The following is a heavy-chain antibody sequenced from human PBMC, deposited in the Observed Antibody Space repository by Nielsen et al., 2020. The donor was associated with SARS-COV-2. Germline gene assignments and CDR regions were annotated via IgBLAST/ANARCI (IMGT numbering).Heavy chain of an antibody. CDR1: GFTFSSYA. CDR3: AKGSGSWWYYFDY. Sequence: GESLKISCAASGFTFSSYAMSWVRQAPGKGLEWVSAISGSGGSTYYADSVKGRFTISRDNSKNTLYLQMNSLRAEDTAVYYCAKGSGSWWYYFDYWGQGTLVTVSS. D-gene: IGHD6-13*01. J-gene: IGHJ4*02. V-gene: IGHV3-23*01. CDR2: ISGSGGST.